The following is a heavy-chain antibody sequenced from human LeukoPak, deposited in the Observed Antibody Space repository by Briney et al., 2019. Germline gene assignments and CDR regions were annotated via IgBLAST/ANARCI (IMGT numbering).Heavy chain of an antibody. Sequence: ASVKVSCKASGYTFTSYAMNWVRQAPGQGLEWMGWINPNSGGTNYAQKFQGRVTLTRDTSISTAYMELSRLRSDDTAVYYCARDMKDYGDYVRWFDPWGQGTLVTVSS. CDR3: ARDMKDYGDYVRWFDP. D-gene: IGHD4-17*01. CDR2: INPNSGGT. J-gene: IGHJ5*02. V-gene: IGHV1-2*02. CDR1: GYTFTSYA.